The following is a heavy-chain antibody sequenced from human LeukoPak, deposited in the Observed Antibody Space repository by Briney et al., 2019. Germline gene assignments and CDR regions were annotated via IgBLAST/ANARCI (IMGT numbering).Heavy chain of an antibody. CDR1: GYTFTSYA. V-gene: IGHV7-4-1*02. D-gene: IGHD6-13*01. J-gene: IGHJ4*02. CDR2: INTNTGNP. Sequence: ASVKVPCKASGYTFTSYAMNWVRQAPGQGLEWMGWINTNTGNPTYAQGFTGRFVFSLDTSVSTAYLQISSLKAEDTAVYYCASWGYSSSWYGGDDYWGQGTLVTVSS. CDR3: ASWGYSSSWYGGDDY.